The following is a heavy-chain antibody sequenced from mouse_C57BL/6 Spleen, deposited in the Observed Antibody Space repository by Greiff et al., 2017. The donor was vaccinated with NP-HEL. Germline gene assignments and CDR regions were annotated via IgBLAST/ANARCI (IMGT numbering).Heavy chain of an antibody. J-gene: IGHJ2*01. CDR1: GFTFSSYA. CDR2: ISDGGSYT. D-gene: IGHD4-1*01. CDR3: AREEGTDYFDY. Sequence: EVHLVESGGGLVKPGGSLKLSCAASGFTFSSYAMSWVRQTPEKRLEWVATISDGGSYTYYPDNVKGRFTISRDNAKNNLYLQMSHLKSEDTAMYYCAREEGTDYFDYWGQGTTLTVSS. V-gene: IGHV5-4*01.